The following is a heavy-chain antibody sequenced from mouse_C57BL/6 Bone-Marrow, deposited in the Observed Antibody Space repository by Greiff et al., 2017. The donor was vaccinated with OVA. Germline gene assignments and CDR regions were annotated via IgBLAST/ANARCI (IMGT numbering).Heavy chain of an antibody. D-gene: IGHD1-1*01. Sequence: QVQLQQSGAELVRPGASVTLSCKASGYTFTDYEMHWVKQTPVHGLEWIGAIDPETGGTAYNQKFKGKAILTADKASSTAYMELRSLTSEDAAVYYCTRYPYDYGSSSDIDYWGQGTTLTVSS. V-gene: IGHV1-15*01. J-gene: IGHJ2*01. CDR1: GYTFTDYE. CDR3: TRYPYDYGSSSDIDY. CDR2: IDPETGGT.